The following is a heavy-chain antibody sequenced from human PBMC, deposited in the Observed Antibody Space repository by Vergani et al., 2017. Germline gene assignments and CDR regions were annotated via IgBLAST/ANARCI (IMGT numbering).Heavy chain of an antibody. V-gene: IGHV3-21*01. CDR1: GFTFSTYS. CDR2: ISSSSSYT. D-gene: IGHD3-10*01. CDR3: ARIMVRGVTRSFDY. Sequence: EVQLVESGGGLVKPGGSLRLSCAASGFTFSTYSMNWVPQAPGKGLEWVSSISSSSSYTYYAGSVKGRFTISRDNAKNSLYLQMNSLRAEDTAVYYCARIMVRGVTRSFDYWGQGTLVTVSS. J-gene: IGHJ4*02.